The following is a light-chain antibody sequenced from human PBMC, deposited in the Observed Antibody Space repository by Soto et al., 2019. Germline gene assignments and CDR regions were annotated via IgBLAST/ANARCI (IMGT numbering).Light chain of an antibody. CDR2: GTS. V-gene: IGKV3-20*01. CDR1: QSVSSSF. CDR3: QHYRSSWT. J-gene: IGKJ1*01. Sequence: EIVLTQSPGTLSLSPGERATLSCRASQSVSSSFLAWYQQKPGQPPRLLIYGTSSRATGIPERFSGGGSGTDFTLTISRLEPEDFAVYYCQHYRSSWTFGRGTKVEVK.